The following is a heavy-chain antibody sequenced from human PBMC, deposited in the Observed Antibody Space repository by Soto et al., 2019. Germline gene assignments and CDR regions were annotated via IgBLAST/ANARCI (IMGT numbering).Heavy chain of an antibody. V-gene: IGHV4-30-4*01. J-gene: IGHJ3*02. CDR1: GGSISSGDYY. CDR3: ARAPWTGAFDI. D-gene: IGHD1-1*01. CDR2: IYYSGST. Sequence: QVQLQESGPGLVKPSQTLSLTCTVSGGSISSGDYYWSWIRQPPGKGLEWIGYIYYSGSTYYNPSLKSXATXSXATSKNQFSLKLSSVTAADTAVYYCARAPWTGAFDIWGQGTMVTVSS.